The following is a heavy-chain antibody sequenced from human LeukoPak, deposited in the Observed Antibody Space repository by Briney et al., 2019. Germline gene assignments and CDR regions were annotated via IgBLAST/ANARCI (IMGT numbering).Heavy chain of an antibody. CDR3: AKDRGYYDSSGYFVASYADY. D-gene: IGHD3-22*01. CDR2: ISYDGSNK. J-gene: IGHJ4*02. V-gene: IGHV3-30*18. CDR1: GFTFSSYG. Sequence: PGGSLRLSCAASGFTFSSYGMHWVRQAPGKGLEWVAVISYDGSNKYYADSVKGRFTISRDNSKNTLYLQMSSLRAEDTAVYCCAKDRGYYDSSGYFVASYADYWGQGTLVTVSS.